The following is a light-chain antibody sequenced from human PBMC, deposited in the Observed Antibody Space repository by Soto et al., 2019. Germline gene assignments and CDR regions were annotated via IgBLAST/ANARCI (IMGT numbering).Light chain of an antibody. V-gene: IGKV3-20*01. J-gene: IGKJ1*01. CDR1: QSISRMY. CDR2: GAS. Sequence: ERVLTQSPGTLSLSPGERATLSCRASQSISRMYLAWYQQKPGQAPRLLIYGASSRATGIPDRFIGSGSETDFTLTIDRLEPEDFAVYYCQEYGTSRTFGQGTKVEIK. CDR3: QEYGTSRT.